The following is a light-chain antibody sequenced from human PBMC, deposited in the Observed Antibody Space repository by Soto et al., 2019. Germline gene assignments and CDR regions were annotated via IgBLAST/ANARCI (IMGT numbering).Light chain of an antibody. CDR2: GAS. V-gene: IGKV3-20*01. J-gene: IGKJ5*01. Sequence: EIVLTQSPGTLSLSPGERATLFCRASQTVASDYLAWYQQRPGQAPRLLFYGASSRATGIPVRFSGSGSGTDFTLTITRLEAEDFAVYYCQQYGRSITFGQGTRLEIK. CDR1: QTVASDY. CDR3: QQYGRSIT.